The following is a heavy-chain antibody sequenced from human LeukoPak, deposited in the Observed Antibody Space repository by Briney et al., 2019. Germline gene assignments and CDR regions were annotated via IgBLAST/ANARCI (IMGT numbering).Heavy chain of an antibody. V-gene: IGHV3-7*01. D-gene: IGHD3-3*02. J-gene: IGHJ4*02. CDR2: IKQDGSEK. CDR3: ARDGAFRIYDY. Sequence: GGSLRLSCAASGFTFSSYWMTWVRQAPGKGLEWVVSIKQDGSEKYYVDSVKGRFTISRDNARNSLYLQMSSLRADDTAVYYCARDGAFRIYDYWGQGSLVTVSS. CDR1: GFTFSSYW.